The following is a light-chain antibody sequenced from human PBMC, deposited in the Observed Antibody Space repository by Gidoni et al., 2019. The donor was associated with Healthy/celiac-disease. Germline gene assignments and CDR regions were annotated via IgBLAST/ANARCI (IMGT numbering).Light chain of an antibody. CDR1: QSVSSN. CDR3: QQYNNWPLYT. CDR2: GAS. Sequence: EIVMTPSPATLSVSPGERATLSCRASQSVSSNLAWYQQKPGQAPRLLIYGASTRATGIPARFSGSGSGTEFTLTISSLQSEDFAVYYSQQYNNWPLYTFGQGTKLEIK. V-gene: IGKV3-15*01. J-gene: IGKJ2*01.